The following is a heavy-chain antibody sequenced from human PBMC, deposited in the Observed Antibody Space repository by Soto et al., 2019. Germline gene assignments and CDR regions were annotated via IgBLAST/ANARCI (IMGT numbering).Heavy chain of an antibody. CDR1: GDTFSSYA. CDR3: ARVSPYYDSSGSAQYYYYGMDV. Sequence: GASVKVSCKASGDTFSSYAISWVRQAPGQGLEWMGGIIPIFGTANYAQKFQGRVTITADESTSTAYMELSSLRSEDTAVYYCARVSPYYDSSGSAQYYYYGMDVWGQGTTVTVSS. D-gene: IGHD3-22*01. V-gene: IGHV1-69*13. J-gene: IGHJ6*02. CDR2: IIPIFGTA.